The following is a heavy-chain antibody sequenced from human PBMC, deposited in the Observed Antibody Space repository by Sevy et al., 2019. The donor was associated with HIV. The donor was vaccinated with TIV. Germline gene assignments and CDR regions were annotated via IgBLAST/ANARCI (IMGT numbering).Heavy chain of an antibody. V-gene: IGHV3-7*01. CDR1: GFIFSGYW. D-gene: IGHD2-21*01. CDR3: AREIVAISTNWFDP. Sequence: GGSLRRSCTAPGFIFSGYWMSWVRQAPGKGLEWVANINQDGSEDNYVDSVKGRFTISRDNAKNSLYLQMNSLRAGDTAQYFCAREIVAISTNWFDPWGQGTLVTVSS. J-gene: IGHJ5*02. CDR2: INQDGSED.